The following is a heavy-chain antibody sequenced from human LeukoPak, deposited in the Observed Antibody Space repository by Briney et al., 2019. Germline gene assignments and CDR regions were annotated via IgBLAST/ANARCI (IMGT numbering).Heavy chain of an antibody. CDR1: GFTFTSYS. V-gene: IGHV3-23*01. CDR2: ISGGGGST. D-gene: IGHD1-26*01. CDR3: AKGGKWDVTPFDY. J-gene: IGHJ4*02. Sequence: GGSLRLSCAASGFTFTSYSMNWVRKAPGKGLEWVSTISGGGGSTYYPDSVKGRFTISRDNSKNTLYLQVNSLRAEDTAVYYCAKGGKWDVTPFDYWGQGTLVTVSS.